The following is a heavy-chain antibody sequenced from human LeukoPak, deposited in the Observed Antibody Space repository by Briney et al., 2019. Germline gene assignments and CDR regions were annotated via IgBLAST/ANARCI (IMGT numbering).Heavy chain of an antibody. CDR1: GGSFSGYY. V-gene: IGHV4-59*01. D-gene: IGHD4-17*01. J-gene: IGHJ4*02. CDR2: IYYSGST. CDR3: ARDDTVLGYFDY. Sequence: SETLSLTCAVYGGSFSGYYWSWIRQPPGKGLEWIGYIYYSGSTNYNPSLKSRVTISVDTSKNQFSLKLSSVTAADTAVYYCARDDTVLGYFDYWGQGTLVTVSS.